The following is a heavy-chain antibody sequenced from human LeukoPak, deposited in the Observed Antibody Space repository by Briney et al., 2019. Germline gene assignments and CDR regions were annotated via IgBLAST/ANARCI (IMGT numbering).Heavy chain of an antibody. Sequence: ASVKVSCKASGYTFTSYGISWVRQAPGQGLEWMGWISAYNGNTNYAQRLQGRVTMTTDTSTSTAYMELRSLRSDDTAVYYCARQKLYYYDSSGYYPSDPWGQGTLVTVSS. CDR3: ARQKLYYYDSSGYYPSDP. CDR1: GYTFTSYG. CDR2: ISAYNGNT. J-gene: IGHJ5*02. D-gene: IGHD3-22*01. V-gene: IGHV1-18*01.